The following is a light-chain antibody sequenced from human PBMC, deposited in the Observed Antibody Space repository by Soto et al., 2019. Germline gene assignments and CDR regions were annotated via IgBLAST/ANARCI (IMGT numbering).Light chain of an antibody. CDR2: AAS. V-gene: IGKV1-9*01. J-gene: IGKJ1*01. CDR1: QGISSY. Sequence: DIQLTQSPSFLSASVGDRVTITCRASQGISSYLAWYQQKPGKAPKLLIYAASTLQSGVPSRFSGSGSGTELTITSSSLQPVDFDTYYCQQNNTWTFGQGTKVEIK. CDR3: QQNNTWT.